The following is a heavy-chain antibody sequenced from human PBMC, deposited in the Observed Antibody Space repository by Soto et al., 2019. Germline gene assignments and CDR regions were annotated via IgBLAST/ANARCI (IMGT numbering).Heavy chain of an antibody. CDR1: GYTFTSYG. V-gene: IGHV1-18*01. CDR2: ISAYNGNT. J-gene: IGHJ1*01. D-gene: IGHD6-19*01. CDR3: ARDFESGWYVGYFQH. Sequence: ASVKVSCKASGYTFTSYGISWVRQAPGQGLEWMGWISAYNGNTNYAQKLQGRVTMTTDTSTSTAYMELRSLRSDDTAVYYCARDFESGWYVGYFQHWGQGTRVTVSS.